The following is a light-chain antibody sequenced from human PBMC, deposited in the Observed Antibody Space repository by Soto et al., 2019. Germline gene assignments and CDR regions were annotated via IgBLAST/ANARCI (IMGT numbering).Light chain of an antibody. CDR3: TPYTLRSTLA. CDR1: SSDVGGYNY. J-gene: IGLJ3*02. V-gene: IGLV2-14*01. CDR2: EVT. Sequence: QSVLTQPASVSGSPGQSITISCTGTSSDVGGYNYVSWYQHHPGKAPKLLIYEVTNRPSGISNRFSGSKSGNTASLTISGLRAEDEADYYCTPYTLRSTLAFGGGTKLTVL.